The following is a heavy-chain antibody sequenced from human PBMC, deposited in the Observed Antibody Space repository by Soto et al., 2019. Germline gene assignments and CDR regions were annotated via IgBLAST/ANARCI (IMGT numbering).Heavy chain of an antibody. CDR3: TRGVVIGY. V-gene: IGHV3-49*03. CDR2: IRTNSRGATT. J-gene: IGHJ4*02. CDR1: GFVFGDYE. Sequence: EVQVVESGGGLVQPGRSLRLSCTTSGFVFGDYEMSWFRQAPGKGLEWVGFIRTNSRGATTEYAASVRGRFTISRDDSKSVAYLQMNSLKIEDTPVYYCTRGVVIGYWGQGTLVIVSS.